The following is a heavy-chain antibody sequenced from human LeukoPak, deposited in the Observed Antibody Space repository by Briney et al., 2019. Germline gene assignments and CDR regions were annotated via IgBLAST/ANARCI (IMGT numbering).Heavy chain of an antibody. J-gene: IGHJ3*02. Sequence: KPSETLSLTCTVSGYSISSGYYWGWIRQPPGKGLEWIGEIYHSGSTNYNPSLKSRVTISVDKSKNQFSLKLSSVTAADTAVYYCARDYDSSVKSDAFDIWGQGTMVTVSS. CDR1: GYSISSGYY. V-gene: IGHV4-38-2*02. D-gene: IGHD3-22*01. CDR2: IYHSGST. CDR3: ARDYDSSVKSDAFDI.